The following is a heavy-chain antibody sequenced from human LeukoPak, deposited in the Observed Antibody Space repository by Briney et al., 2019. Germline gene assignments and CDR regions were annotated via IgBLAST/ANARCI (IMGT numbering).Heavy chain of an antibody. CDR3: ARFVDTAMAYYFDY. J-gene: IGHJ4*02. V-gene: IGHV4-39*01. CDR2: IYYSGST. D-gene: IGHD5-18*01. Sequence: KASETLSLTCTVSGGCISSSSYYWGWIRQPPGKGLEWIGSIYYSGSTYYNPSLKSRVTISVDTSKNQFSLKLSSVTAADTAVYYCARFVDTAMAYYFDYWGQGTLVTVSS. CDR1: GGCISSSSYY.